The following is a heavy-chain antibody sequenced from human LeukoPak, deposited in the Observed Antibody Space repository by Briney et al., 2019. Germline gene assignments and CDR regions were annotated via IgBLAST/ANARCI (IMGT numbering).Heavy chain of an antibody. CDR2: ISATGGST. V-gene: IGHV3-23*01. CDR3: ARDFDSSFYYYGMDV. D-gene: IGHD3-9*01. J-gene: IGHJ6*04. Sequence: GGSLRLSCAASGFTFSNYVMSWVRQAPGKGLEWVSGISATGGSTHYADSVKGRFTISRDNAKNSLYLQMNSLRAEDTAVYYCARDFDSSFYYYGMDVWGKGTTVTVSS. CDR1: GFTFSNYV.